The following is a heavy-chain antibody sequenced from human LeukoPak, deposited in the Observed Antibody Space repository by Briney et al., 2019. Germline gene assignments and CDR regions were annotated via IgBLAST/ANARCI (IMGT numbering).Heavy chain of an antibody. CDR3: ARVGGTNWFDP. J-gene: IGHJ5*02. D-gene: IGHD1-26*01. CDR1: GFTFSSYW. CDR2: IKQDGSEK. Sequence: GGSLRLSCAASGFTFSSYWMSWVRQAPGQGLEWVAKIKQDGSEKDYVDSVKGRVTISRDNAKNSLYLQMNSLRAEDTAVYYCARVGGTNWFDPWGQGTLVTVSS. V-gene: IGHV3-7*01.